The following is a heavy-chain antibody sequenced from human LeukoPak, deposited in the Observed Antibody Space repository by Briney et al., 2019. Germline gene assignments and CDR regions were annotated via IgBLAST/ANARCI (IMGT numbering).Heavy chain of an antibody. CDR1: GGSISSSSYY. CDR2: IYYSGST. CDR3: ATEVAYNYDSSGYYYEPLFDY. D-gene: IGHD3-22*01. V-gene: IGHV4-39*07. J-gene: IGHJ4*02. Sequence: SETLCLTCTVSGGSISSSSYYWGWIRQPPGKGLEWIGSIYYSGSTYYNPSLKSRVTISVDTSKNQFSLKLSSVTAADTAVYYCATEVAYNYDSSGYYYEPLFDYWGQGTLVTVSS.